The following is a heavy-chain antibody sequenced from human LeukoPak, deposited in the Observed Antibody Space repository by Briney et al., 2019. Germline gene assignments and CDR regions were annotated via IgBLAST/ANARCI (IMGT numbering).Heavy chain of an antibody. J-gene: IGHJ4*02. Sequence: GGSLRLSCAASGFTFSNNYMSWVRQAPGKGLEWVSVIYSGDNTYYVESVKGRFTISRDNSKNTLFLQMNRLRAEDTAVYYCAGRRVLDAYYWGQGTLVTVSS. V-gene: IGHV3-66*02. CDR2: IYSGDNT. CDR1: GFTFSNNY. D-gene: IGHD3-16*01. CDR3: AGRRVLDAYY.